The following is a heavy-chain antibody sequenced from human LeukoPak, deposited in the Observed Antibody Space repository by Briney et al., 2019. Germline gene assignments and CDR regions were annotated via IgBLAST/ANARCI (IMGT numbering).Heavy chain of an antibody. CDR1: GYTFTSYG. V-gene: IGHV1-18*01. CDR3: ARDRGLLWFGELLPFFGYGMDV. CDR2: ISAYNGNT. D-gene: IGHD3-10*01. J-gene: IGHJ6*02. Sequence: ASVKVSCKASGYTFTSYGISWVRQAPGQGLEWMGWISAYNGNTNYAQKLQGRVIMTTDTSTSTAYMELRSLRSDDTAVYYCARDRGLLWFGELLPFFGYGMDVWGQGTTVTVSS.